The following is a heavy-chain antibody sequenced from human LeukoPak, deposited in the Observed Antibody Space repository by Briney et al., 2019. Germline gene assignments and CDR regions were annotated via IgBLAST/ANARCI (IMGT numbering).Heavy chain of an antibody. V-gene: IGHV3-23*01. CDR1: GFTFSSYA. D-gene: IGHD3-22*01. Sequence: GGSLRLSCAASGFTFSSYAMSWVRQAPGRGLEWVSTISGSGTITYYADSVKGRFTISRDNSKNMLYLEMNSLGADDTAVYYCARPNYYDGSAFYYYFYGMDFWGPGTTVTVSS. CDR3: ARPNYYDGSAFYYYFYGMDF. J-gene: IGHJ6*02. CDR2: ISGSGTIT.